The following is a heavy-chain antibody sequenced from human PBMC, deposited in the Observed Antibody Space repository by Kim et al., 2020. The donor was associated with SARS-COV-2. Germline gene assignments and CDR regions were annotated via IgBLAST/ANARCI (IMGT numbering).Heavy chain of an antibody. D-gene: IGHD3-10*01. J-gene: IGHJ3*02. V-gene: IGHV3-21*01. CDR3: ARETAFRAVIPSAFDI. Sequence: GGSLRLSCAASGFSFVDYSINWVRQAPGKGLEWVTSIGTTSDYIFYSDSVKGRFTISRDNVKNSVFLEMNSLTAEDTAVYYCARETAFRAVIPSAFDIWG. CDR2: IGTTSDYI. CDR1: GFSFVDYS.